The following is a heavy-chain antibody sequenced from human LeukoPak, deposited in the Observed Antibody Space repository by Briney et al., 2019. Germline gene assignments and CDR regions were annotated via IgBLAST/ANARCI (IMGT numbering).Heavy chain of an antibody. D-gene: IGHD3-10*01. Sequence: ASVKVSCKASGYTFTSYGISWVRQDPGQGLEWMGGIIPIFGTANYAQKFQGRVTITADESTSTAYMELSSLRSEDTAVYYCARESYYGSGSYYNGAKFDYWGQGTLVTVSS. J-gene: IGHJ4*02. CDR2: IIPIFGTA. V-gene: IGHV1-69*13. CDR1: GYTFTSYG. CDR3: ARESYYGSGSYYNGAKFDY.